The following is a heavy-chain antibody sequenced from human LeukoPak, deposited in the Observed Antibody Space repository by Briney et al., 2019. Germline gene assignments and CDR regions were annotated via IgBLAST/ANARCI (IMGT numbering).Heavy chain of an antibody. Sequence: ASVKVSCKASGYTFTSYDINWVRQATGQGLEWMGWMNPNSGNTGYAQKFQGRVTMTRNTSISTAYMELSSLRSEDTAVYYCARPQTPYRYYYHYGMDGWGQGTTVTVSS. J-gene: IGHJ6*02. CDR2: MNPNSGNT. D-gene: IGHD2-21*01. CDR3: ARPQTPYRYYYHYGMDG. V-gene: IGHV1-8*01. CDR1: GYTFTSYD.